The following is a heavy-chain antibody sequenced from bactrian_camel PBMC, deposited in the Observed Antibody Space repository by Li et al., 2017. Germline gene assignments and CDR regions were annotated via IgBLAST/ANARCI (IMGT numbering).Heavy chain of an antibody. J-gene: IGHJ4*01. Sequence: HVQLVESGGGSAQPGGSLRLSCVASVFPHSTKCMGWFRQTPGQEREGVGFIYTVGDNAYYNESMEGRFTISQDKARNTVYLQMSSLKPEDSALYYCAVDGWGARCSGVGWYRLGQGTQVTVS. D-gene: IGHD5*01. V-gene: IGHV3S1*01. CDR2: IYTVGDNA. CDR1: VFPHSTKC.